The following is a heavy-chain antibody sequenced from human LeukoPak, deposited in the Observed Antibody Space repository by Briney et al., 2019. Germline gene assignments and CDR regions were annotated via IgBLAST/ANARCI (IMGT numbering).Heavy chain of an antibody. CDR2: ISYDGSNK. V-gene: IGHV3-30*18. J-gene: IGHJ6*03. D-gene: IGHD3-10*01. Sequence: GGSLRLSCAASGFTFSSYGMHWVRQAPGKGLEWVAVISYDGSNKYYADSVKGRFTISRDNSKNTLYLQMNSLRAEDTAVYYCAKGLWFGESYYYYMDVWGKGTTVTVSS. CDR3: AKGLWFGESYYYYMDV. CDR1: GFTFSSYG.